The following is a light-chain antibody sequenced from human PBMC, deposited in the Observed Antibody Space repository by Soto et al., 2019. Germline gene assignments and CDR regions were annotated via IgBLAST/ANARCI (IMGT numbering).Light chain of an antibody. CDR1: QSISNF. Sequence: DIEMTQSPSSLSASVGDSVTITCRASQSISNFLTWYRKSPGRAPELLIYAASTLQSGVPSRFSGSGSGTGFTLTIRSLQPEDFATYWCHQTFTPPLTFGGGTKVEI. CDR2: AAS. J-gene: IGKJ4*01. CDR3: HQTFTPPLT. V-gene: IGKV1-39*01.